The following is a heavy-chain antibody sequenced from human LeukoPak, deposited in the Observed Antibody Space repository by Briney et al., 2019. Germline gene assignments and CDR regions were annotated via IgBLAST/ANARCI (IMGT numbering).Heavy chain of an antibody. CDR2: INGDGSNT. J-gene: IGHJ3*02. Sequence: PGGSLRLSCAASGFTFSSHWMHWVRQAPGKGLVWVSRINGDGSNTTYADSVKGRFTISRDNAENTLYLQMNSLRAEDTAVYHCTRSKSWYPTDVFDIGAQGTMATVSP. CDR1: GFTFSSHW. D-gene: IGHD6-13*01. CDR3: TRSKSWYPTDVFDI. V-gene: IGHV3-74*03.